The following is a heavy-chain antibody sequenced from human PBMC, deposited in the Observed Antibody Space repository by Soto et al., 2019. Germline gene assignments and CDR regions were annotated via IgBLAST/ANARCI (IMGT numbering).Heavy chain of an antibody. CDR3: ARHCGGDCYPPYYYYGMDV. CDR2: IIPIFGTA. J-gene: IGHJ6*02. V-gene: IGHV1-69*01. Sequence: QVQLVQSGAEGKKPGSSVKVSCKASGGTFSSYAISWVRQAPGQGLGGMGGIIPIFGTANYAQKFQGRVTITADESTSTAYMELSSLRSEDTAVYYCARHCGGDCYPPYYYYGMDVWGQGTTVTVSS. CDR1: GGTFSSYA. D-gene: IGHD2-21*02.